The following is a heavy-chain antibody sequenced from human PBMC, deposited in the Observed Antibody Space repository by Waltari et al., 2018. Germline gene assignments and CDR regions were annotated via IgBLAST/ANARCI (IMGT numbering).Heavy chain of an antibody. V-gene: IGHV3-7*01. J-gene: IGHJ3*02. CDR1: GFVFNNYW. D-gene: IGHD4-4*01. CDR2: INQYGSEE. Sequence: ELQLVESGGGLVQPGRSLTLSCSASGFVFNNYWVCWVRQAPGKGLEWVANINQYGSEEHYVDSAKGRFTISRDNAKNAVYLQMNSLSAGDTSVYYCARGDSWAFDIWGQGTMVTV. CDR3: ARGDSWAFDI.